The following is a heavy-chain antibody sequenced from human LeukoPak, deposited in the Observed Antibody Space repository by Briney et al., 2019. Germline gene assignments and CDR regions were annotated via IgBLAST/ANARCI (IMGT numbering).Heavy chain of an antibody. CDR3: ATAGSTGTTDYYYYMDV. CDR1: GGTFSSYA. V-gene: IGHV1-69*06. J-gene: IGHJ6*03. CDR2: IIPIFGTA. D-gene: IGHD1-1*01. Sequence: ASVKVSCKASGGTFSSYAISWVRQAPGQGLEWMGGIIPIFGTANYAQKFQGRVTITADKSTSTAYMELSSLRSEDTAVYYCATAGSTGTTDYYYYMDVWGKGTTVTISS.